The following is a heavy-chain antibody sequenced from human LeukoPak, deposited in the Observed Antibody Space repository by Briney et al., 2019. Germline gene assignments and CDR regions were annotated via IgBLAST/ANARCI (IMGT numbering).Heavy chain of an antibody. Sequence: QPGGSLRLSCEGSGFTFSNYWMGWVRQAPGKGLQWVANIKTDGSEKYYVDSVKGRFTISRDNAKNSLYLQMNSLRAEDTAVYYCAKSAGATGYYYYYMDVRGKETTVTVSS. J-gene: IGHJ6*03. CDR3: AKSAGATGYYYYYMDV. D-gene: IGHD1-26*01. CDR1: GFTFSNYW. V-gene: IGHV3-7*01. CDR2: IKTDGSEK.